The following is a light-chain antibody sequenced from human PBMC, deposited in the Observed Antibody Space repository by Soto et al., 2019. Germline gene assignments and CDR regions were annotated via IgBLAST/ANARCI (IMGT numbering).Light chain of an antibody. CDR3: QQYDNMPLT. J-gene: IGKJ4*01. CDR2: DAY. CDR1: QAITNN. Sequence: DIHLTQSPSSLSASVGDRVTITCRASQAITNNLAWYQQKPGKAPALLIYDAYTLERGVPSRFSGSGFGTDFSFTINSLQPEDIATYYCQQYDNMPLTFGGGTKLEIK. V-gene: IGKV1-33*01.